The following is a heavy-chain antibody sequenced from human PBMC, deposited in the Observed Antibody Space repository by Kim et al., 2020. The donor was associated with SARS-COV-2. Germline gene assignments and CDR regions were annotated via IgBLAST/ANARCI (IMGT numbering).Heavy chain of an antibody. CDR1: GFTFDDYA. CDR3: AKDIAAWYGGFDY. J-gene: IGHJ4*02. V-gene: IGHV3-9*01. D-gene: IGHD3-10*01. Sequence: GRSLRLSCAASGFTFDDYAMHWVRQAPGKGLEGVSGISWNSGSIGYADSVKGRFTISRDNAKNSLYLQMNSLRAEDTALYYCAKDIAAWYGGFDYWGQGTLVTVSS. CDR2: ISWNSGSI.